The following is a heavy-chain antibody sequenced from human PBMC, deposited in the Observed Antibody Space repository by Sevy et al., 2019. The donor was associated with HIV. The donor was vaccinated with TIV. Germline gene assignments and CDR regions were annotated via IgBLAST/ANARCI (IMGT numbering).Heavy chain of an antibody. J-gene: IGHJ4*02. V-gene: IGHV3-23*01. CDR3: ARKGCTKPHDY. CDR1: GFTFSKYS. CDR2: FSFGCGRI. Sequence: GGSLRLSCAASGFTFSKYSMSWVRQAPGKGLEWVSTFSFGCGRINYADSVKGRFTISRDDSKNTLYLQMNSLRAEDTAVYYCARKGCTKPHDYWGQGTLVTVSS. D-gene: IGHD2-8*01.